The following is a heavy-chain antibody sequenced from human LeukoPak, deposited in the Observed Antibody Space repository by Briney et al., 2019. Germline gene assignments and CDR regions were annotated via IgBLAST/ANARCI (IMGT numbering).Heavy chain of an antibody. J-gene: IGHJ4*02. D-gene: IGHD3-22*01. CDR2: INGDGSIT. V-gene: IGHV3-74*01. CDR1: RFPFSSYW. CDR3: SRGLVGYYHDSSTYPDS. Sequence: GGSLRLSCAASRFPFSSYWMHWVRQAPGKGLAWVSRINGDGSITTYADSVNGRFTISRDNAKNMLYLQLDSLTAEDTAVYYCSRGLVGYYHDSSTYPDSWGQGTLVTVSS.